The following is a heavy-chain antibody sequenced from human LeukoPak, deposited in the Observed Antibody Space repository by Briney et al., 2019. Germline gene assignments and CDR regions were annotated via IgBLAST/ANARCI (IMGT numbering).Heavy chain of an antibody. Sequence: SVKVSCKASGGTFSSYAISWVRQAPGQGLEWMGRIIPIFGTANYAQKFQGRVTITTDESTSTAYMELSSLRSEDTAVYYCARDVPLLHTAHDWGQGTLVTVSS. D-gene: IGHD3-22*01. V-gene: IGHV1-69*05. CDR1: GGTFSSYA. CDR2: IIPIFGTA. J-gene: IGHJ4*02. CDR3: ARDVPLLHTAHD.